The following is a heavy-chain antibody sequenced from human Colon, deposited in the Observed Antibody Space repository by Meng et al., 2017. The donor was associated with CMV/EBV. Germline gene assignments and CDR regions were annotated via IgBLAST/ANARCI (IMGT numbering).Heavy chain of an antibody. D-gene: IGHD3-3*01. CDR2: INRNSDGK. Sequence: CEASANTFTDYYRHWVRQAPGQGLEWMGWINRNSDGKNYAKKFEGRVTMTRDTSISTAYMEMRRLTSDDTAVYYCARDWLGFKVWFGPWGQGTLVTVSS. CDR1: ANTFTDYY. J-gene: IGHJ5*02. CDR3: ARDWLGFKVWFGP. V-gene: IGHV1-2*02.